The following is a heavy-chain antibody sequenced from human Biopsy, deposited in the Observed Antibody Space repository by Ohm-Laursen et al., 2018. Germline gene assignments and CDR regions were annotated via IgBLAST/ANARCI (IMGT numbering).Heavy chain of an antibody. CDR3: VKGTQLLED. CDR1: GFAFNLYE. CDR2: IYGGGSPV. J-gene: IGHJ4*02. V-gene: IGHV3-48*03. D-gene: IGHD3-10*01. Sequence: SLRLSCAASGFAFNLYEMNWVRQAPGKGMEWISYIYGGGSPVSYADSVKGRFTISRDTSKNTVYLQMNSLRVEDTAVYYCVKGTQLLEDWGQGTQVTVSS.